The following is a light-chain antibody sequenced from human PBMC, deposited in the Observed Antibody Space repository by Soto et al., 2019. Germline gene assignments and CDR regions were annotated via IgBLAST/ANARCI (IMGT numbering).Light chain of an antibody. CDR2: DAS. Sequence: DIQMTQSPSSLSASVGDTVTITCRASQSVSTYLNWYQQRPGKAPSLLIYDASTLQRGVPSRFSGSGSGTDFTLTISNLQSEDFATYYCQQIYSTPRTFGQGTNVDIK. CDR3: QQIYSTPRT. V-gene: IGKV1-39*01. CDR1: QSVSTY. J-gene: IGKJ1*01.